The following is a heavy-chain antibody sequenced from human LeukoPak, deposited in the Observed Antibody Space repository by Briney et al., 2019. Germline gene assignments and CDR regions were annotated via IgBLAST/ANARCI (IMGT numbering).Heavy chain of an antibody. CDR1: GGSFSGYY. CDR2: INHSGST. CDR3: ARVGVYSSSWYFDL. V-gene: IGHV4-34*01. J-gene: IGHJ2*01. Sequence: PSETLSLTCAVYGGSFSGYYWSWIRQPPGKGLEWIGEINHSGSTNYSPSLKSRVTISVDTSKNQFSLKLSSVTAADTAVYYCARVGVYSSSWYFDLWGRGTLVTVSS. D-gene: IGHD6-13*01.